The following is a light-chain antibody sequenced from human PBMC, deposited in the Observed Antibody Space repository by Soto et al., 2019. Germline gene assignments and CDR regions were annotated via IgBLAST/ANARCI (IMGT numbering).Light chain of an antibody. J-gene: IGKJ1*01. V-gene: IGKV3-20*01. CDR3: QQYGGSPRT. CDR1: QSVSSSS. Sequence: EIVLTQSPGTLSLSPGERATLSCRASQSVSSSSLAWYQQKRGQAPRLLIHDASSRATGIPDRFSGSGSGTDFTLTISRREPEDCAVYYCQQYGGSPRTFGQGTKVEVK. CDR2: DAS.